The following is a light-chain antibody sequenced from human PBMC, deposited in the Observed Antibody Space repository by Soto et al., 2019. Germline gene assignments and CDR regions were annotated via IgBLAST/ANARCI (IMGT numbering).Light chain of an antibody. J-gene: IGKJ4*01. V-gene: IGKV3-15*01. CDR1: QSVSSN. CDR3: QQHNNWPLT. Sequence: EIVMTQSPATLSVSPGERATLSCRASQSVSSNLAWYQQKPGQAPRLLMYGRSTRATVIPARFSGTGSGTECTPTISSLQSEDFAIYYCQQHNNWPLTVGGGTKVEIK. CDR2: GRS.